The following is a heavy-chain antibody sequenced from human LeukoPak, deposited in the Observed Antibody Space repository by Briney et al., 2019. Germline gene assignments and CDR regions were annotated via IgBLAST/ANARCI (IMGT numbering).Heavy chain of an antibody. V-gene: IGHV3-53*01. D-gene: IGHD3-22*01. CDR3: ARVVYYYDSSGLDAFDI. J-gene: IGHJ3*02. Sequence: GGSLRLSCAASGFTVSSNYMSWVRQAPGKGLEWVSVIYSGGSTYYADSVKGRFTISRDNSKNTLYLQMNSLRAEDTAVYYCARVVYYYDSSGLDAFDIWGQGTMVTVSS. CDR1: GFTVSSNY. CDR2: IYSGGST.